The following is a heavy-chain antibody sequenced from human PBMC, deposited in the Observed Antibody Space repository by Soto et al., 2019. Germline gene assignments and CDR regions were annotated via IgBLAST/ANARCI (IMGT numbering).Heavy chain of an antibody. V-gene: IGHV2-5*02. Sequence: QITLRESGPTLVKATQTLTLTCSFSGFSLSTSGVGVGWIRQPPGKALEWLALLYWDGDRRYSPSLNSRLTIIKDTSKNQVVLTMTNMDPVDTGTYYCAHYTVDTYMDVWGKGTTVIVSS. D-gene: IGHD4-4*01. CDR1: GFSLSTSGVG. CDR3: AHYTVDTYMDV. J-gene: IGHJ6*03. CDR2: LYWDGDR.